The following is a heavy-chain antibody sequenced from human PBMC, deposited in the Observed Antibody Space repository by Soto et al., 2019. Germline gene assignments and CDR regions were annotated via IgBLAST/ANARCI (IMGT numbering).Heavy chain of an antibody. CDR1: GGSISSSSYY. CDR2: IYYSGST. Sequence: PSETLSLTCSVSGGSISSSSYYWGWIRQPPGKGLEWIGSIYYSGSTYYNPSLKSRVTISVDTSKNQFSLKLSSVTAADTAVYYCAREAHYDFWSGYYTAGMNVWGQGTTVTVSS. D-gene: IGHD3-3*01. J-gene: IGHJ6*02. CDR3: AREAHYDFWSGYYTAGMNV. V-gene: IGHV4-39*01.